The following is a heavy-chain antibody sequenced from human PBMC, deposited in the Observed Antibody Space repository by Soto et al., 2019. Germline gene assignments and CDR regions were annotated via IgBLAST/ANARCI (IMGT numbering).Heavy chain of an antibody. Sequence: GGSLRLSCAASGFTFSSYWMSWVRQAPGKGLEWVANIKQDGSEEYYVDSVKGRFTISRDNAKNSLYLQMNSLRAEDTAVYYCARDHRYSSSSLDVRYCGQGTLVTVSS. CDR2: IKQDGSEE. CDR3: ARDHRYSSSSLDVRY. V-gene: IGHV3-7*03. CDR1: GFTFSSYW. J-gene: IGHJ4*02. D-gene: IGHD6-6*01.